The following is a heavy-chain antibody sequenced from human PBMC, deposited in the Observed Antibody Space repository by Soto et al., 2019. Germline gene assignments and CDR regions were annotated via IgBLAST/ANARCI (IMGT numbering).Heavy chain of an antibody. CDR3: GRYDYWIFPY. V-gene: IGHV1-2*02. CDR2: IDPKNGGT. CDR1: GYSISAYY. D-gene: IGHD3-10*01. Sequence: QVQLVQSGTEVKKPGASVKVSCQASGYSISAYYIHWVRQAPGQGLEWMGWIDPKNGGTVSAQKFQGRLNMTRDTSISTVYMDLSGLTSDGTALYYGGRYDYWIFPYWGQGSLVTVSS. J-gene: IGHJ4*02.